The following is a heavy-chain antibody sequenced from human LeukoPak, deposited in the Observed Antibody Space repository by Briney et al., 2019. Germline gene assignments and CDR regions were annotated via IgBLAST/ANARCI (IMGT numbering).Heavy chain of an antibody. CDR1: GFTFSSYA. CDR3: ARFRWGDYYYYGVDV. J-gene: IGHJ6*02. Sequence: AGGSLRLSCATSGFTFSSYALNWVRQAPGQGLEWVAAISGSGGSTYYADSVKGRFTISRDTSKNIVYLLLNSLRAEDTAIYYCARFRWGDYYYYGVDVWGQGTTVTVSS. D-gene: IGHD3-16*01. CDR2: ISGSGGST. V-gene: IGHV3-23*01.